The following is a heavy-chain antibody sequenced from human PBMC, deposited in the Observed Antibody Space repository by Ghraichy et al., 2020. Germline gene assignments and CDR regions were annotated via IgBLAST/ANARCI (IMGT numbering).Heavy chain of an antibody. CDR2: ISAYNGNT. CDR1: GYTFTSYG. V-gene: IGHV1-18*01. CDR3: ARFGLSSSSWYVWFDP. J-gene: IGHJ5*02. D-gene: IGHD6-13*01. Sequence: ASVKVSCKASGYTFTSYGISWVRQAPGQGLEWMGWISAYNGNTNYAQKLQGRVTMTTDTSTSTAYMELRSLRSDDTAVYYCARFGLSSSSWYVWFDPWGQGTLVTVSS.